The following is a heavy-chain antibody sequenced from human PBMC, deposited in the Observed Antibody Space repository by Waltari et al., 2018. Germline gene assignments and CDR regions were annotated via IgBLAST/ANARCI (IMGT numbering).Heavy chain of an antibody. Sequence: QVQLQESGPGLVKPSQTLSLTCTVSGGSISSGDYYWSWIRQPPGKGLEWIGYIYYSGRTSYNPALKSRVTISVDTSKNQFFLKLSSVTAADTAVYYCATVEGPYSSGWTGVGFVKYGMDVWGQGTTVTVSS. D-gene: IGHD6-19*01. CDR3: ATVEGPYSSGWTGVGFVKYGMDV. CDR1: GGSISSGDYY. V-gene: IGHV4-30-4*08. J-gene: IGHJ6*02. CDR2: IYYSGRT.